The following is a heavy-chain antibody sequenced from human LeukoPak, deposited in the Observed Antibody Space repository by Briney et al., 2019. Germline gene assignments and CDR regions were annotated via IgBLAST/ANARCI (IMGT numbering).Heavy chain of an antibody. Sequence: ASVKVSCKASGYPFTGYFIHWVRQAPGQGLEWMGWINPNSGGTNYAQKFQGRVTMTRDTSISTAYMELSRLRSDDTAVYYCAREAAAGGGDYWGQGTLVTVSS. CDR2: INPNSGGT. J-gene: IGHJ4*02. CDR3: AREAAAGGGDY. V-gene: IGHV1-2*02. D-gene: IGHD6-13*01. CDR1: GYPFTGYF.